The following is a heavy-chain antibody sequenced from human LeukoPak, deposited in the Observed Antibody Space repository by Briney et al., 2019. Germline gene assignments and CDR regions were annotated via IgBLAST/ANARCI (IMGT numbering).Heavy chain of an antibody. J-gene: IGHJ4*02. V-gene: IGHV3-53*01. CDR3: AKTLSGSSEY. Sequence: GGSLRLSCAASGFTVSRNYMSWVRQAPGKGLEWVSVIYAGGDTYYVDSVKGRFPVSRDNSKNTLYLQMNDLRAEDTAVYYCAKTLSGSSEYWGQGTLVTVSS. D-gene: IGHD6-6*01. CDR2: IYAGGDT. CDR1: GFTVSRNY.